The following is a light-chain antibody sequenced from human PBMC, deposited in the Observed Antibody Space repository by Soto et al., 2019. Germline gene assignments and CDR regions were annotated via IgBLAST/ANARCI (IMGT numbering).Light chain of an antibody. CDR3: QQYNNWPRT. J-gene: IGKJ2*01. CDR1: QSVSSN. CDR2: GAS. V-gene: IGKV3-15*01. Sequence: EIVMTQSPATLSVSPGVRATLSCRASQSVSSNLAWYQQKPGHAPRLLSYGASIRATGIPARFSGSGSGTEFTLTISSLHSYDFAVYYSQQYNNWPRTFGQGTKLEIK.